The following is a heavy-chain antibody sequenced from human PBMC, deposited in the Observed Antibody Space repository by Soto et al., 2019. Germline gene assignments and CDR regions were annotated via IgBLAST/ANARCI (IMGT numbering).Heavy chain of an antibody. D-gene: IGHD2-15*01. CDR3: AKEVVTAPGAFDY. J-gene: IGHJ4*02. CDR1: GFTFSSYG. CDR2: IWYDGSNK. V-gene: IGHV3-30*02. Sequence: GGSLRLSCAASGFTFSSYGMHWVRQAPGKGLEWVAVIWYDGSNKYYADSVKGRFTISRDNSKNTLYLQMNSLRAEDTAVYYCAKEVVTAPGAFDYWGQGTLVTVSS.